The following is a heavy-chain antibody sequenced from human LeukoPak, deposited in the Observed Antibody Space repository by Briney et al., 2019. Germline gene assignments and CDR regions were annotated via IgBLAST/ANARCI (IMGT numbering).Heavy chain of an antibody. J-gene: IGHJ3*02. D-gene: IGHD2/OR15-2a*01. Sequence: ASVKLSCKASGYTFTSYYMHWVRQAPGQGLEWMGIINPSGGSTSYAQKFHGRVTMTRDMSTSTVYMELSSLRSEDTAVYYCAKSNGYGLIVIWGQGTMVTVSS. V-gene: IGHV1-46*01. CDR1: GYTFTSYY. CDR2: INPSGGST. CDR3: AKSNGYGLIVI.